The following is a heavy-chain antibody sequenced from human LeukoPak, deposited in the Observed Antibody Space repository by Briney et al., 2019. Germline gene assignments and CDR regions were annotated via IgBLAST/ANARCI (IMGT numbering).Heavy chain of an antibody. D-gene: IGHD1-26*01. CDR2: ISWNSGSI. CDR1: GFTFDDYA. V-gene: IGHV3-9*01. J-gene: IGHJ1*01. CDR3: AKDVGYRYSGSYYFYFQH. Sequence: GGSLRLSCAASGFTFDDYAMHWVRHAPGKGLESVSGISWNSGSIGYADSVKGRFTISRDNAKNSLYLQMNSLRAEDTALYYCAKDVGYRYSGSYYFYFQHWGQGTLVTVSS.